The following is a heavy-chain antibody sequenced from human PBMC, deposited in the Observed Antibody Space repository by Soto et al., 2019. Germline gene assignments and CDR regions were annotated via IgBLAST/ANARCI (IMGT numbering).Heavy chain of an antibody. CDR3: ARVVSSGYYYHQLMDV. D-gene: IGHD3-22*01. CDR1: GFTVSSYY. Sequence: EVQLVESGGGLIQPGGSLRLSCAASGFTVSSYYMSWVRQAPGKGLEWVSVIYSGGSTYYADSVKGRFTISRDNSKNTLYLQMNSVRAEDTAVYYCARVVSSGYYYHQLMDVWGQGATVTVSS. V-gene: IGHV3-53*01. CDR2: IYSGGST. J-gene: IGHJ6*02.